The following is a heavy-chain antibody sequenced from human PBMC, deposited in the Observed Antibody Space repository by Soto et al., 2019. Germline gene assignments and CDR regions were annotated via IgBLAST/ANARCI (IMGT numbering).Heavy chain of an antibody. J-gene: IGHJ5*02. CDR2: IYYSGST. Sequence: SETLSLTCTVSGGSISSYYWSWIRQPPGKGLEWIGYIYYSGSTNYNPSLKSRVTISVDTSKNQFSLKLSSVTAADTAVYYCARAVVPAAMMSGFDGFNWFDPWGQGTLVTVSS. CDR1: GGSISSYY. V-gene: IGHV4-59*01. CDR3: ARAVVPAAMMSGFDGFNWFDP. D-gene: IGHD2-2*01.